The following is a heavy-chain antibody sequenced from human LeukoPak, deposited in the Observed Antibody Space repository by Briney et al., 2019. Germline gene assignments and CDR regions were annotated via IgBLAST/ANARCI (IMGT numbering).Heavy chain of an antibody. Sequence: SETLSLTCTVPGGSISTSNYYWGWIRQPPGKGLEWIGNIFYSGSTYYSPSLRSRVTISLDTSRNQFSLKLSSVTAADTAVYYCARQLIVATIWTHRGKNFDIWGQGTMVTVSS. D-gene: IGHD5-12*01. CDR1: GGSISTSNYY. CDR3: ARQLIVATIWTHRGKNFDI. V-gene: IGHV4-39*01. J-gene: IGHJ3*02. CDR2: IFYSGST.